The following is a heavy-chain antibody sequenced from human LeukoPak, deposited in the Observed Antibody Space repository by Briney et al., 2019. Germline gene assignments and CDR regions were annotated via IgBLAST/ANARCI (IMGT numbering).Heavy chain of an antibody. CDR3: VRKWNDAFDI. V-gene: IGHV1-46*01. Sequence: ASVTVSFKASGYTFTSYYMHWVRQAPGQGLEWMGIINPSGGSTSYAQKFQGRVTMTRDMSMSTGYMELSRLSSDDTAVYYCVRKWNDAFDIWGLGTLVTVSS. D-gene: IGHD1-1*01. CDR2: INPSGGST. J-gene: IGHJ3*02. CDR1: GYTFTSYY.